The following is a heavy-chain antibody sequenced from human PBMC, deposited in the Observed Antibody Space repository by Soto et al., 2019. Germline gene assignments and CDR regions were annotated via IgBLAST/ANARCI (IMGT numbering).Heavy chain of an antibody. Sequence: QVQLVQSGAEVKKPGSSVKVSCKASGGTFSSYAISWVRQAPGQGREWMGGIIPIFGTANYAQKFQGRVTITADESAIRGYMELSSLRSEDTAVYYCAITVSRYYYYGMDVWGQGTSVTVCS. CDR2: IIPIFGTA. V-gene: IGHV1-69*12. CDR1: GGTFSSYA. CDR3: AITVSRYYYYGMDV. D-gene: IGHD4-4*01. J-gene: IGHJ6*02.